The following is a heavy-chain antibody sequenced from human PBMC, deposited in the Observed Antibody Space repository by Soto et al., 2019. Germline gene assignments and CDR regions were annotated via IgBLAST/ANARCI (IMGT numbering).Heavy chain of an antibody. D-gene: IGHD2-21*01. J-gene: IGHJ4*02. CDR1: GYTFTIYA. CDR3: ARGGEPIDY. Sequence: GASVKVSCKASGYTFTIYAMHWVRQAPGQRLEWMGWVNAGNGDTKYSQNFQGRVTITRDTSATTAYMELSSLRSEDTAVYYCARGGEPIDYWGQGTLVTVSS. V-gene: IGHV1-3*01. CDR2: VNAGNGDT.